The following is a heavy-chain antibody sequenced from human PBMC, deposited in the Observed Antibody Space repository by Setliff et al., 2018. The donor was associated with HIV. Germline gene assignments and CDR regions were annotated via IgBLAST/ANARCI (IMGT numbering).Heavy chain of an antibody. CDR2: VSVYNGNT. J-gene: IGHJ3*02. CDR3: ARDLSNYNFWSGYSTDAFDI. V-gene: IGHV1-18*04. CDR1: GYSFTFYG. Sequence: ASVKVSCKASGYSFTFYGLHWVRQAPGQGLEWMGWVSVYNGNTKYAENFQYRLTLTTDASTGTGFMELRGLRSAGTAVYYCARDLSNYNFWSGYSTDAFDIWGQGTLVTVSS. D-gene: IGHD3-3*01.